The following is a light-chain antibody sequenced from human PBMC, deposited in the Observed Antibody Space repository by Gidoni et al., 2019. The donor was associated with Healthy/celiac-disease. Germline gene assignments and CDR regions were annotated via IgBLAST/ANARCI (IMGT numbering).Light chain of an antibody. V-gene: IGKV2-28*01. CDR3: MQALQTPPWT. CDR1: QSLLHSNGYNS. CDR2: LGS. Sequence: DIVMTHSPLSLPVTPGEPASISCRSSQSLLHSNGYNSLDWYLQKPGQSPQLLIYLGSNRASGVPDRFSGSGSGTDFTLKISRVEAEDVGVYYCMQALQTPPWTFGQGTKVEIK. J-gene: IGKJ1*01.